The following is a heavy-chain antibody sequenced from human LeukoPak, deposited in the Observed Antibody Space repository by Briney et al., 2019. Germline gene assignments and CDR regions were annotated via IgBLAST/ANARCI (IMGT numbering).Heavy chain of an antibody. V-gene: IGHV4-31*03. CDR3: ARVPSGYSYGRFDY. CDR2: IYYSGST. J-gene: IGHJ4*02. Sequence: SETLSLTCTVSGGSLSSGGYYWSWIRQHPGTGLEWIGYIYYSGSTYYNPSLKSRVTISVDTSKNQFSLKLSSVTAADTAVYYCARVPSGYSYGRFDYWGQGTLVTVSS. D-gene: IGHD5-18*01. CDR1: GGSLSSGGYY.